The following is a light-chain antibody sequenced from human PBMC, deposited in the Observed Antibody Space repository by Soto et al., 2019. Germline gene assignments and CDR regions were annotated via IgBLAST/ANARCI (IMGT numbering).Light chain of an antibody. J-gene: IGKJ1*01. V-gene: IGKV4-1*01. Sequence: DIVMTQSPDSLAVSLGERATINCKSSQSVSYSSNNKNYLAWYQQKPGQPPNLLIYWASTRESGVPDRFSGSGSGTNFTLTISSLQAEDVAVYYCQQYYNTPWAFGQGTKVDIK. CDR2: WAS. CDR1: QSVSYSSNNKNY. CDR3: QQYYNTPWA.